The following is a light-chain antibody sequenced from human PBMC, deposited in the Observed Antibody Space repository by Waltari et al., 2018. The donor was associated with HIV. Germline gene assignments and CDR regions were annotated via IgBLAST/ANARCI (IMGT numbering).Light chain of an antibody. CDR1: SSNIGADYA. CDR3: QSYDSTLNAAVV. V-gene: IGLV1-40*01. Sequence: QSVLTQPPSVSGAPGQRVTTPCTGSSSNIGADYAVQWYQQIPGTTHNLRISGNKKRPSGVPDRFSSSRSGTSASLAITGLQPEDEADYFCQSYDSTLNAAVVFGGGTKLTVL. J-gene: IGLJ2*01. CDR2: GNK.